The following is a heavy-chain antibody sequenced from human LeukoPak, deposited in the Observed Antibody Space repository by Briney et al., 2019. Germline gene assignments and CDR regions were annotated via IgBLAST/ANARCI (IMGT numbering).Heavy chain of an antibody. J-gene: IGHJ4*02. V-gene: IGHV3-20*04. CDR3: AAEVSPKVFDF. Sequence: GGSLRLSCAASGFTFDDYAMSWVRQVPGKGLEWVSSMNWNGGYTRYVDSVKGRFTISRDNAKSLLYLQMNSLRGDDTAVYFCAAEVSPKVFDFRGQGTLVTVSS. CDR2: MNWNGGYT. CDR1: GFTFDDYA.